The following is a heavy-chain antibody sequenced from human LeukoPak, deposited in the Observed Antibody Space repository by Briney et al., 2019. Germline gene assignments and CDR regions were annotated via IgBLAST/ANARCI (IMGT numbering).Heavy chain of an antibody. Sequence: GESLKISCKGSGYSFTTYWIGWVRQMPGKGLEWMGIIYPGDSDTRYSPSFQGQVTISAEKSTSTAYLQWSSLKASGTAMYYCARNSIVGATKSYFDYWGQGTLVTVSS. CDR3: ARNSIVGATKSYFDY. J-gene: IGHJ4*02. CDR2: IYPGDSDT. D-gene: IGHD1-26*01. V-gene: IGHV5-51*01. CDR1: GYSFTTYW.